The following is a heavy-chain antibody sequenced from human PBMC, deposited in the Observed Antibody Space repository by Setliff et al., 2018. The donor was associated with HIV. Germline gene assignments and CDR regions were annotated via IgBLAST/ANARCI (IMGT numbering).Heavy chain of an antibody. D-gene: IGHD3-16*01. V-gene: IGHV4-38-2*01. J-gene: IGHJ5*02. CDR1: GYSIGSGSF. CDR3: AGGSTYRVDP. CDR2: IPHNGGT. Sequence: PSETLSLTCAVSGYSIGSGSFWGWLRPPPGKGLEWIATIPHNGGTYYNPDPSLTGRVTISLDKSKNQFSLKLSSVTAADTSIYYCAGGSTYRVDPWGQGTLVTVS.